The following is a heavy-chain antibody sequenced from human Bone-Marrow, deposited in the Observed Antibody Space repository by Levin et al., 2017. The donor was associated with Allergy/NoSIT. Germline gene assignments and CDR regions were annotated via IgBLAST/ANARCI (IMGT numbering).Heavy chain of an antibody. J-gene: IGHJ4*02. D-gene: IGHD3-22*01. Sequence: ASVKVSCAASGFTFSSYWMSWVRQAPGKGLEWVANIKQDGSEKYYVDSVKGRFTISRDNAKNSLYLQMNSLRAEDTAVYYCARDGLGDYYDSSGYTNYFDYWGQGTLVTVSS. CDR2: IKQDGSEK. CDR1: GFTFSSYW. V-gene: IGHV3-7*01. CDR3: ARDGLGDYYDSSGYTNYFDY.